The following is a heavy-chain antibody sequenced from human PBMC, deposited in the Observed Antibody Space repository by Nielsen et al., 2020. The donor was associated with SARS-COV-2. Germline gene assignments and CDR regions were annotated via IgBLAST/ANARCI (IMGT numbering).Heavy chain of an antibody. J-gene: IGHJ4*02. CDR3: ARYVKGGNYDFWSGYWAGHVDY. D-gene: IGHD3-3*01. CDR2: IYYSGST. V-gene: IGHV4-39*07. Sequence: WIRQPPGKGLEWIGSIYYSGSTYYNPSPKSRVTISVDTSKNQFSLKLSSVTAADTAVYYCARYVKGGNYDFWSGYWAGHVDYWGQGTLVTVSS.